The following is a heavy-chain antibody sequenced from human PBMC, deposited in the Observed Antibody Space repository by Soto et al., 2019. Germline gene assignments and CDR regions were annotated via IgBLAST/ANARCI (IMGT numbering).Heavy chain of an antibody. J-gene: IGHJ4*02. CDR3: APGGTYFDY. D-gene: IGHD3-16*01. V-gene: IGHV4-4*07. CDR2: IHTSGSP. Sequence: SETLSLTCTVSGGSISSYYCSWIRQAAGKGLEWIGRIHTSGSPNYNPSLKSRVTMSADTSKNQFSLKPTSVTAADTAVYFCAPGGTYFDYSGQGTLVTSPQ. CDR1: GGSISSYY.